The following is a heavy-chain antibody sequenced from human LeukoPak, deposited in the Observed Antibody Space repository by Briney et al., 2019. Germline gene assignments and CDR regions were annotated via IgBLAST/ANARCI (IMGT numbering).Heavy chain of an antibody. D-gene: IGHD6-13*01. CDR1: GFTFSSYG. CDR2: IWYDGSNK. J-gene: IGHJ5*02. CDR3: ARDVAAAGNDNWFDP. V-gene: IGHV3-33*01. Sequence: GSLRLSCAASGFTFSSYGMHWVRQAPGRGLEWVAVIWYDGSNKYYADSVKGRFTISRDNSKNTLYLQMNSLRAEDTAVYYCARDVAAAGNDNWFDPWGQGTLVTVSS.